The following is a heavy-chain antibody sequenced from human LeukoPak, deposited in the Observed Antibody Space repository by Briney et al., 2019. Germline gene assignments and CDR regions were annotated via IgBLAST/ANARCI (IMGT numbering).Heavy chain of an antibody. CDR1: GFTFDDYA. J-gene: IGHJ6*03. V-gene: IGHV3-9*01. CDR2: ISWNSGSI. Sequence: PGGSLRLSCAASGFTFDDYAFHWVRQAPGKGLEWVSGISWNSGSIGYADSVKGRFTISRDNAKNSLYLQMNSLRAEDTALYYCAKDNTRRSTNFYYYYYMDVWGKGTTVIVSS. CDR3: AKDNTRRSTNFYYYYYMDV. D-gene: IGHD2-8*01.